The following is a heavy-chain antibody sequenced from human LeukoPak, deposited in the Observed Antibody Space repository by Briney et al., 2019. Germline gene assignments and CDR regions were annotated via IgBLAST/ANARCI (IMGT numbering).Heavy chain of an antibody. D-gene: IGHD3-22*01. CDR3: ARGRWLLPNSTSYYFDY. J-gene: IGHJ4*02. Sequence: GGSLRLSCAASGFTFSSYSMNWVRQAPGKGLEWVSSISSSSSYIYYEDSVKGRFTISRDNAKNSLYLQMNSLRAEDTAVYYCARGRWLLPNSTSYYFDYWGQGTLVTVSS. CDR1: GFTFSSYS. CDR2: ISSSSSYI. V-gene: IGHV3-21*01.